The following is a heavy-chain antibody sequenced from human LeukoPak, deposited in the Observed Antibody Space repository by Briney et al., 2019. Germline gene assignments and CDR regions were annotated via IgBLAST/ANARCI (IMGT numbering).Heavy chain of an antibody. CDR3: ARSPMAVAGGIDY. D-gene: IGHD6-19*01. CDR1: GYTFTGYY. V-gene: IGHV1-2*02. Sequence: ASVKVSCKASGYTFTGYYMHWVRQAPGQGLEWMGWINPNSGGTNYAQKFQGRVTMTRDGSISTAYMEVSRLRSDDTAVYYCARSPMAVAGGIDYWGQGTLVTVSS. CDR2: INPNSGGT. J-gene: IGHJ4*02.